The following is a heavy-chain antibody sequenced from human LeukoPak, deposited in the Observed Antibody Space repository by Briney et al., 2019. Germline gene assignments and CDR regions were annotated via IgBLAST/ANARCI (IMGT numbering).Heavy chain of an antibody. CDR3: ARDDGAYSSSWYDFDY. CDR2: ISGNGGDT. V-gene: IGHV3-23*01. D-gene: IGHD6-13*01. Sequence: GGSLRLSCAASGFTFHNHAMSWVRQAPGKGLEWVSGISGNGGDTYYADSVKGRFTISRDNSKKTMNLQMNSLRAEDTALYYCARDDGAYSSSWYDFDYWGQGTLVTVSS. J-gene: IGHJ4*02. CDR1: GFTFHNHA.